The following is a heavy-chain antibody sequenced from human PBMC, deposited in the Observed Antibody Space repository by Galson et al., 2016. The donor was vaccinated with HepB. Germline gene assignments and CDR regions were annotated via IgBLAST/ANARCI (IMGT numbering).Heavy chain of an antibody. Sequence: TLSLTCAVSGGSINSGGYSWSWIRQPPGKGLEWIGYIDHLDRGYYNPSLKSRVTISSDRSRNQFSLNLNPVTAADTAVYYCARRYDYNTYWYFDLWGRGTLVTVSS. CDR2: IDHLDRG. D-gene: IGHD5-24*01. V-gene: IGHV4-30-2*01. CDR1: GGSINSGGYS. CDR3: ARRYDYNTYWYFDL. J-gene: IGHJ2*01.